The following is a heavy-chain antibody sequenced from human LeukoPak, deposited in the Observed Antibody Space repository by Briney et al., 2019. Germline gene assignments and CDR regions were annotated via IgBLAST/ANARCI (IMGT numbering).Heavy chain of an antibody. CDR2: FDPEDGET. CDR3: ATVFWSGYINWFDP. Sequence: ASVKVSCKASGYTFTGYYMHWVRQAPGKGLEWMGGFDPEDGETIYAQKFQGRVTMTEDTSTDTAYMELSSLRSEDTAVYYCATVFWSGYINWFDPWGQGTLVTVSS. CDR1: GYTFTGYY. D-gene: IGHD3-3*01. J-gene: IGHJ5*02. V-gene: IGHV1-24*01.